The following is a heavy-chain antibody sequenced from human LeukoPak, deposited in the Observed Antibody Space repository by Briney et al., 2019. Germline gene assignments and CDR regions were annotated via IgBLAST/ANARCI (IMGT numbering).Heavy chain of an antibody. D-gene: IGHD3-22*01. V-gene: IGHV4-31*03. J-gene: IGHJ4*02. CDR3: SRGLDSRKLGY. CDR2: IHPSGML. Sequence: SDTLSLTCTVSGASFNSDDQSWNWIRQSPGKSLEWIGSIHPSGMLYNNPSLESRVTLSRHTSKDQFSLNLNSVTAADTAVYFCSRGLDSRKLGYWGQGILVTVPS. CDR1: GASFNSDDQS.